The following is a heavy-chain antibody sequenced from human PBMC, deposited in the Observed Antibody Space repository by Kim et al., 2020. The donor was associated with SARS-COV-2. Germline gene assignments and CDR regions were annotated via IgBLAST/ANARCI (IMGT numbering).Heavy chain of an antibody. CDR3: ASPTVTTYLADY. D-gene: IGHD4-17*01. J-gene: IGHJ4*02. V-gene: IGHV3-21*01. Sequence: YNTGSVKGRFTISRDNAKKSLYLQMNSLRAEDTAVYYCASPTVTTYLADYWGQGTLVTVSS.